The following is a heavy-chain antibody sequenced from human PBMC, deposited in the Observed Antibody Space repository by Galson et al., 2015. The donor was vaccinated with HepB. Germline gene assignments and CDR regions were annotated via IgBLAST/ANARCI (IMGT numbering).Heavy chain of an antibody. J-gene: IGHJ4*02. V-gene: IGHV5-10-1*01. Sequence: QSGAEVKKPGESLRISCKGSGYNFNNYWITWVRLVPGKGLEWMGTIDPSDSYTKYSPSFQGHVTISVDQSIGIAYLQWSSLKASDTAMFYCARLKRTTTLTSIDFFDLWGQGTLVPVSS. D-gene: IGHD1-1*01. CDR1: GYNFNNYW. CDR3: ARLKRTTTLTSIDFFDL. CDR2: IDPSDSYT.